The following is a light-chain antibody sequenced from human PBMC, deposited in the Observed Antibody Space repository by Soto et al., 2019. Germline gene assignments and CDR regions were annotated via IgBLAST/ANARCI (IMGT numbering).Light chain of an antibody. Sequence: EIVLTQSPATLSFSPGERATLSCRASQSVSHYLAWYQQKPGQSPRLLIYDASNRATGIPARFSGSGSGTEFTLTISSLEPEDFAVYYCQQRSNWPPITFGQGTRLEIK. CDR2: DAS. V-gene: IGKV3-11*01. CDR1: QSVSHY. CDR3: QQRSNWPPIT. J-gene: IGKJ5*01.